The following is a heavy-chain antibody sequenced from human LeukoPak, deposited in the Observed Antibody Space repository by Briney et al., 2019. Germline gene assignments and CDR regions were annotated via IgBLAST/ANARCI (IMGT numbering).Heavy chain of an antibody. D-gene: IGHD4-17*01. CDR1: GGSISSSSYC. CDR2: ICYSGST. CDR3: ARLTNGDYHFNY. V-gene: IGHV4-39*01. J-gene: IGHJ4*02. Sequence: PSETLSLTCTVPGGSISSSSYCWVWFRQPRGKGLEWIGTICYSGSTFYNPSLKSRVTTSVDTSKNQFSLKVSSVTAADTAVYYCARLTNGDYHFNYWGQGTLVTVSS.